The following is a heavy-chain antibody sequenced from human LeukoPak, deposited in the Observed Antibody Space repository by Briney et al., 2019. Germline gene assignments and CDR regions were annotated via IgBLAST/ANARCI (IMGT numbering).Heavy chain of an antibody. D-gene: IGHD3-10*02. V-gene: IGHV3-30*02. Sequence: GGSLRLSCAASGFTFRSYAMHWVRQAPGKGLEWVAFIRYDGGSIYYADSVKGRFTISRDNAKNSLFLQMNSLRAEDTAVYYCAELGITMIGGVWGKGTTVTISS. J-gene: IGHJ6*04. CDR1: GFTFRSYA. CDR3: AELGITMIGGV. CDR2: IRYDGGSI.